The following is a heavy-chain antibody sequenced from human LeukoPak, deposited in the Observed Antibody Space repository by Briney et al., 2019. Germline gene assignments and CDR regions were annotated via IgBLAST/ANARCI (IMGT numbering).Heavy chain of an antibody. J-gene: IGHJ3*02. V-gene: IGHV3-23*01. CDR2: ISGSGGST. D-gene: IGHD5-24*01. Sequence: GGSLRLSCAASGFTFSSYAMSWVRQAPGKGLEWVSAISGSGGSTYYADSVKGRFTISRDNSRNTLYLVMNSLRVDDTAVYYCAKAVDLATISVDIWGQGTMVTVSS. CDR1: GFTFSSYA. CDR3: AKAVDLATISVDI.